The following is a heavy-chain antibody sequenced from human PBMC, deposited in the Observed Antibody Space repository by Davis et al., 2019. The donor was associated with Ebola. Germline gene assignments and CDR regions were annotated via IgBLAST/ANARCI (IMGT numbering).Heavy chain of an antibody. D-gene: IGHD2-15*01. Sequence: PGGSLRLSCAASGFTFSSYAMSWVRQAPGKGLEWVSGISGSGGSTYFADSVKGRFTVSRDNSKNTLYLQMNSLRAEDTAVYYCVRDYCSSGSCYPKSWGQGTLITVSS. V-gene: IGHV3-23*01. CDR3: VRDYCSSGSCYPKS. CDR1: GFTFSSYA. CDR2: ISGSGGST. J-gene: IGHJ4*02.